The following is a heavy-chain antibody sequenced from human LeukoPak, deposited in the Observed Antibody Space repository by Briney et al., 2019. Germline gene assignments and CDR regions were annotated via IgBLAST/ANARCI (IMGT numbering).Heavy chain of an antibody. V-gene: IGHV3-9*01. CDR3: AKDKAPLYSGYDWDLDF. CDR2: ISWNSAYI. CDR1: GFTFHHYA. Sequence: PGRSLRLSCAASGFTFHHYAIHWVRQVPGKGLEWVSGISWNSAYIGYADSVEGRFTISRDNAKNSVYLQMNSLRAEDTALYYCAKDKAPLYSGYDWDLDFWGQGTMVTVSS. J-gene: IGHJ4*02. D-gene: IGHD5-12*01.